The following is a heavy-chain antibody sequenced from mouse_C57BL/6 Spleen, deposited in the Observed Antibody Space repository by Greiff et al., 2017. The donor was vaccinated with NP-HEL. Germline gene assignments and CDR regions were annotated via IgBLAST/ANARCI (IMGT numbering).Heavy chain of an antibody. CDR1: GYTFTSYW. V-gene: IGHV1-55*01. CDR3: ARRYYGSSDVDY. D-gene: IGHD1-1*01. J-gene: IGHJ2*01. CDR2: IYPGSGST. Sequence: VQLQESGAELVKPGASVKMSCKASGYTFTSYWITWVKQRPGQGLEWIGDIYPGSGSTNYNEKFKSKATLTVDTSSSTAYMQLSSLTSEDSAVYYCARRYYGSSDVDYWGQGTTLTVSS.